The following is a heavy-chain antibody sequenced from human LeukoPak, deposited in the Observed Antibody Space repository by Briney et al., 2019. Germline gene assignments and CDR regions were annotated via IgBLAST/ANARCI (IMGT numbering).Heavy chain of an antibody. Sequence: PSETLSLTCTVSGGSISRGSYYWGWIRQPAGKELEWIGHIYTSGSTSYNPSLKSRVTISIDTSKNQFSLKLSSVTAADTAVYYCARDFPYCGSVWGQGTLVTVSS. CDR1: GGSISRGSYY. J-gene: IGHJ4*02. CDR3: ARDFPYCGSV. D-gene: IGHD1-26*01. V-gene: IGHV4-61*09. CDR2: IYTSGST.